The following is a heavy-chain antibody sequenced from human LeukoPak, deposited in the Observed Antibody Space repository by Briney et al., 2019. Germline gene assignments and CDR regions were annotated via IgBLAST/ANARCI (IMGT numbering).Heavy chain of an antibody. V-gene: IGHV3-21*04. CDR2: ISSSSSYI. CDR3: ARDQYDTWSRRGNFDS. D-gene: IGHD3-3*01. J-gene: IGHJ4*02. Sequence: GGSLRLSCAASGFTFSSYTMNWVRQAPGKGLEWVSSISSSSSYIYYADSVKGRFTISRDNAKNSLYLQMNSLRAEDTAVFYCARDQYDTWSRRGNFDSWGQGTLVIVSS. CDR1: GFTFSSYT.